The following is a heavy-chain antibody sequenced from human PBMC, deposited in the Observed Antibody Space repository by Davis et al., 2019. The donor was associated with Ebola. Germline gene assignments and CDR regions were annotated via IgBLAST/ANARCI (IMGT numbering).Heavy chain of an antibody. CDR3: ARDRDPYYDIMIGYSPIDY. Sequence: GGSLRLSCAASGFIFSHHYMSWIRQAPGQGLEFISYITNSAHTIYYADSVKGRFTISRDNAKNSLFLQMNSLRAEDTAVYFCARDRDPYYDIMIGYSPIDYWGQGTLVTVSS. V-gene: IGHV3-11*01. CDR1: GFIFSHHY. CDR2: ITNSAHTI. D-gene: IGHD3-9*01. J-gene: IGHJ4*02.